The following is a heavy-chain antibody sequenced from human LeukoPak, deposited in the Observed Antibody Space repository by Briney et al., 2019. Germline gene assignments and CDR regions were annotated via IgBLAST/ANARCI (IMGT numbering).Heavy chain of an antibody. CDR2: IYYSGST. Sequence: SETLSLTCTVSGGSISSYYGSWIRQPPGKGLEWMGYIYYSGSTNYNPSLKSRVTISVDTSKNQFSLKLSSVTAADTAVYYCARGLGLAVAGIDYWGQGALVTVSS. CDR3: ARGLGLAVAGIDY. CDR1: GGSISSYY. V-gene: IGHV4-59*01. D-gene: IGHD6-19*01. J-gene: IGHJ4*02.